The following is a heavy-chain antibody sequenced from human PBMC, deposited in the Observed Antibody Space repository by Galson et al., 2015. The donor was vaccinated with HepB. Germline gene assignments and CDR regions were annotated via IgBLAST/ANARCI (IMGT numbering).Heavy chain of an antibody. Sequence: LRLSCAASGFTFSDYYMSWIRQAPGKGLEWVSYISSSSSYTNYADSVKGRFTISRDNAKNSLYLQMNSLRAEDTAVYYCARRVDTAMELPLNDAFDIWGQGTMVTVSS. D-gene: IGHD5-18*01. J-gene: IGHJ3*02. V-gene: IGHV3-11*03. CDR3: ARRVDTAMELPLNDAFDI. CDR1: GFTFSDYY. CDR2: ISSSSSYT.